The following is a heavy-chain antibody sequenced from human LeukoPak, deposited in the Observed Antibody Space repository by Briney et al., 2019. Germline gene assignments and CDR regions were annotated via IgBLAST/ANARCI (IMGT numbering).Heavy chain of an antibody. CDR1: GFTVSNNY. Sequence: GGSLRLSCAASGFTVSNNYMSWVRQAPGKGLEWVSVIYSGGSTYYADSVKGRFTISRDNSKNTLYLQMNSLRAEDTAVYYCARDPNGDADAFDIWGQGTMVTVSS. CDR2: IYSGGST. J-gene: IGHJ3*02. CDR3: ARDPNGDADAFDI. V-gene: IGHV3-53*01. D-gene: IGHD4-17*01.